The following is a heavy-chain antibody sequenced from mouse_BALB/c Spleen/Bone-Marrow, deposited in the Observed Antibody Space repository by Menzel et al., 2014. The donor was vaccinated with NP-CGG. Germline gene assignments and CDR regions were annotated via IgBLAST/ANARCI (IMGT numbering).Heavy chain of an antibody. D-gene: IGHD2-4*01. V-gene: IGHV2-6-5*01. CDR3: AKLSTMITTFAY. J-gene: IGHJ3*01. CDR1: GFSLTDSG. Sequence: QVQLQQPGPGLVAPSQSLSITCTVSGFSLTDSGVSWIRQPPGKGLEWLGTIWGGGSTYYNSDFKSRVNISKDNSKSQVFLKLNSLQTEDTAMYYCAKLSTMITTFAYWGQGTLVTVSA. CDR2: IWGGGST.